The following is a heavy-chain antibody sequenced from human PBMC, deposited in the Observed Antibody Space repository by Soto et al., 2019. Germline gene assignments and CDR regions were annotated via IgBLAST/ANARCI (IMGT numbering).Heavy chain of an antibody. V-gene: IGHV3-23*01. D-gene: IGHD6-19*01. CDR2: ISGSGGST. J-gene: IGHJ4*02. CDR3: AKRYSSGWFGDYFDY. CDR1: GFTFSSYA. Sequence: GGSLRLSCAASGFTFSSYAMSWVRQAPGKGLEWVSAISGSGGSTYYADSVKGRFTISRDNSKNTLYLQMNSLRAEDTAVYYCAKRYSSGWFGDYFDYWGQGTLVTVSS.